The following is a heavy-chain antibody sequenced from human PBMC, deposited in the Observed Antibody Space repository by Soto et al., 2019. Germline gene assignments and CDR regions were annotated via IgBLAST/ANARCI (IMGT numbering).Heavy chain of an antibody. CDR2: ISAYNGNT. J-gene: IGHJ5*02. Sequence: QVQLVQSGAEVKKPGASVKVSCKASGYTFTSYGISWVRQAPGQGLEWMGWISAYNGNTNYAQKLQGRVTMTTDTYTSTAYMELRSLRSDDTAVYYCAREIKYDILTGPGGFDPWGQGTLVTVSS. D-gene: IGHD3-9*01. CDR3: AREIKYDILTGPGGFDP. V-gene: IGHV1-18*01. CDR1: GYTFTSYG.